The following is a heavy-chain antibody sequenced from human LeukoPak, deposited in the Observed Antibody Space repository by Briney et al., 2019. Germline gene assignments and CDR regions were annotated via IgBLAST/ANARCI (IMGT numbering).Heavy chain of an antibody. CDR1: GFTVSTKY. Sequence: GGSLRLSCAASGFTVSTKYMAWVRQAPGKGLEWVSFLNSGGTTSYADSVKGRFTISRDYSKNTLNLQMNSLRAEDTAVYYCATIVSDSSGWYHFDHWGQGALVTVSS. CDR2: LNSGGTT. D-gene: IGHD6-19*01. CDR3: ATIVSDSSGWYHFDH. J-gene: IGHJ4*02. V-gene: IGHV3-66*01.